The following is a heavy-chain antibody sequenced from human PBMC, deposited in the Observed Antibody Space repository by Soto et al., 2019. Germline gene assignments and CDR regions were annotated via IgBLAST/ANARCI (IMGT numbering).Heavy chain of an antibody. V-gene: IGHV4-59*01. Sequence: SETLSLTCTVSGGSISSYYLSWIRQPPGKGLEWIGYIYYTGSTNYNPSLRSRVTISVETSKSQFSLKLSSVTAADTAVYYCARETGEQYPFDPWGQGTLVTVYS. D-gene: IGHD7-27*01. J-gene: IGHJ5*02. CDR2: IYYTGST. CDR3: ARETGEQYPFDP. CDR1: GGSISSYY.